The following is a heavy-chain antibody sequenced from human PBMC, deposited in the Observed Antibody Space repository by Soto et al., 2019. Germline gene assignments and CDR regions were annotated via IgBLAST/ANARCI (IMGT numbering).Heavy chain of an antibody. CDR3: AKAGVEGPGYILSPDAFEI. V-gene: IGHV1-69*13. Sequence: SMKVSCKASGGTFSNYAINWVRQAPGQGLEWMGGIIPMFGAANYAQQFQGRVTITADGSTTTAYLELSSLRSEDTAVYYCAKAGVEGPGYILSPDAFEIWGQGTMVTVSS. J-gene: IGHJ3*02. CDR2: IIPMFGAA. CDR1: GGTFSNYA. D-gene: IGHD5-12*01.